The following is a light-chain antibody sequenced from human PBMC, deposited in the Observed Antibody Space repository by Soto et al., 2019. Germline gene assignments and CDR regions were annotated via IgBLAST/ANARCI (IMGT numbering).Light chain of an antibody. CDR1: QSISSNY. V-gene: IGKV3-20*01. CDR3: QQYSSSPRT. CDR2: GAS. Sequence: NVLTQSPGTLSLSPGEGATISCRASQSISSNYLAWYHQKPGQAPRLLIYGASSRATDIPDRFRGSGSGRDFVLNISRLEPEDFGMYYCQQYSSSPRTFGQGTKVEIK. J-gene: IGKJ1*01.